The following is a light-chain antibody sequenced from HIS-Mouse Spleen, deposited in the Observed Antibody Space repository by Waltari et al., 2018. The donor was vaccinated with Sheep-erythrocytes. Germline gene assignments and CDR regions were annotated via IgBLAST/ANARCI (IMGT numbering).Light chain of an antibody. CDR1: SSDVGGYNY. CDR2: EGS. Sequence: QSALTQPASVSGSPGQSITISCPGTSSDVGGYNYVSWYQQHPGKPPKLMIYEGSHRRSGVSIPFSGSKSGNTASLTISGLQAEDEADYYCSSYTSSSTPVVFGGGTKLSVL. CDR3: SSYTSSSTPVV. J-gene: IGLJ2*01. V-gene: IGLV2-14*01.